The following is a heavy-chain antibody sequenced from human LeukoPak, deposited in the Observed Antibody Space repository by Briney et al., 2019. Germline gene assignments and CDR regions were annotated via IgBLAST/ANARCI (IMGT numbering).Heavy chain of an antibody. D-gene: IGHD6-19*01. CDR1: GYTFTRYY. J-gene: IGHJ4*02. V-gene: IGHV1-2*02. CDR2: IHPNSGGT. CDR3: TRRALAVADPFDY. Sequence: SVKFSCKASGYTFTRYYMHWVRQAPGQGLEWMGWIHPNSGGTNSAQKFQGRVTMTRDTSISTAYMELSSLRSDDTAVYYCTRRALAVADPFDYWGQGTLVTVSS.